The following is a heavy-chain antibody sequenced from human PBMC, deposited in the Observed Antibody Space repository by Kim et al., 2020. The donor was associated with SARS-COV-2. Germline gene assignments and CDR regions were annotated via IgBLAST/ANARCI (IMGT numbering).Heavy chain of an antibody. V-gene: IGHV3-74*01. CDR2: NHDGTNT. J-gene: IGHJ4*02. CDR3: TTAFEY. Sequence: NHDGTNTYYADSVRGRFTISRDNAKNTVYLQMNSLGAEDTAVYYCTTAFEYWGQGALVTVSS.